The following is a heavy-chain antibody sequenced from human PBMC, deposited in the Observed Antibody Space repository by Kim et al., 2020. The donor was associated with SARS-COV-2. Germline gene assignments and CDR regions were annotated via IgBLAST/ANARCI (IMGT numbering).Heavy chain of an antibody. D-gene: IGHD5-12*01. Sequence: SETLSLTCAVYGGSFSGYYWSWIRQPPGKGLEWIGEINHSGSTNYNPSLKSRVTISVDTSKNQFSLKLSSVTAADTAVYYCARGFQRRDGYRYWGQGTLVTVSS. CDR2: INHSGST. V-gene: IGHV4-34*01. CDR1: GGSFSGYY. CDR3: ARGFQRRDGYRY. J-gene: IGHJ4*02.